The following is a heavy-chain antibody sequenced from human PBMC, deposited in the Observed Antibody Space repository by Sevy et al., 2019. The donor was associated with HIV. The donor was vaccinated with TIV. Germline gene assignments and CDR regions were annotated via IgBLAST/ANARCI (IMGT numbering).Heavy chain of an antibody. CDR1: GFTFSSYS. V-gene: IGHV3-21*01. D-gene: IGHD3-10*01. CDR3: ARDKYYYGSGSSTYYYYYGMDV. CDR2: ISSSSSYI. Sequence: GGSLRLSCAASGFTFSSYSMNWVRQAPGKGLEWVSSISSSSSYIYYADSVKGRFTISRDNAKNSLYLQMNSLRDEDTAVYYCARDKYYYGSGSSTYYYYYGMDVWGQGTTVTVSS. J-gene: IGHJ6*02.